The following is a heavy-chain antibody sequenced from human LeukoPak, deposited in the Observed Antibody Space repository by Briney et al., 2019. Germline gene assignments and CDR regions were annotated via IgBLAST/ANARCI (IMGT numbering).Heavy chain of an antibody. CDR2: INPSGGST. CDR3: ARTVEDFGDRSDAFDI. V-gene: IGHV1-46*01. CDR1: GYTFTGYY. Sequence: ASVKVSCKASGYTFTGYYMHWVRQAPGQGLEWIGIINPSGGSTSYAQKFQGRVTMTRDTSTSTVYMELSSLRSEDTAVYYCARTVEDFGDRSDAFDIWGQGTMVTVSS. D-gene: IGHD3-16*01. J-gene: IGHJ3*02.